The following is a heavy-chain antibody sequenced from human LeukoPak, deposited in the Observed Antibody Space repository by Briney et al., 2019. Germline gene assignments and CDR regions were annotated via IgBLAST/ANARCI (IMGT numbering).Heavy chain of an antibody. CDR2: IYYSGST. CDR3: ARHEVRGIESWFDP. J-gene: IGHJ5*02. V-gene: IGHV4-59*08. Sequence: PSETLSLTCTVSGGSISSYYWSWIRHPPGKGLELIGYIYYSGSTNYNPSLKSRVTISVDTSKNQFSLKLSSVTAADTAVYYCARHEVRGIESWFDPWGQGTLVTVSS. CDR1: GGSISSYY. D-gene: IGHD3-10*01.